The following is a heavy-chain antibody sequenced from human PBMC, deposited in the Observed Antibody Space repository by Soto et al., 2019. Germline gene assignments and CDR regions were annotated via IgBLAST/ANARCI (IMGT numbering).Heavy chain of an antibody. D-gene: IGHD5-18*01. CDR3: AGGDTYGTYNWFDP. CDR1: GFTFSSYS. Sequence: EVQLVESGGGLVKPGGSPRLSCAASGFTFSSYSMNWVRQAPGKGLEWVSSISSSSSYIYYADSVKGRFTISRDNAKNSLYLQMNSLRAEDTAVYYCAGGDTYGTYNWFDPWGQGTLVTVSS. J-gene: IGHJ5*02. CDR2: ISSSSSYI. V-gene: IGHV3-21*01.